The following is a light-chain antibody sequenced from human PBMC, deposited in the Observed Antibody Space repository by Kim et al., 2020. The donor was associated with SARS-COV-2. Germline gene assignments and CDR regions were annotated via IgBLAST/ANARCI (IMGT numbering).Light chain of an antibody. CDR1: SSSIGATFV. CDR2: SNI. J-gene: IGLJ1*01. Sequence: QSVLTQPPSVSGTPGQRVTISCTGSSSSIGATFVVHWYQQLPGTAPKLLIYSNINRPSGVPDRFSGSKSGTSASLAITGLQSEDEADYYCQSYDSSLIAYVFGTGTKVTVL. CDR3: QSYDSSLIAYV. V-gene: IGLV1-40*01.